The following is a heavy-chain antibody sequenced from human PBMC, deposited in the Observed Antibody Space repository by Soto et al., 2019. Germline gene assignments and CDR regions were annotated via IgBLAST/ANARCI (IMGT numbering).Heavy chain of an antibody. J-gene: IGHJ4*02. Sequence: EVQLLESGGGLVQPGGSLRLSCAASGFTFSSYAMSWVRQAPGKGLEWVSAISGSGVSTYYADSVKGRFTISRDNSKNTLNLQMNSLRAEDTAVYYCAKDRPYCTNGVCPSYYFDYWGQGTLVTVSS. D-gene: IGHD2-8*01. CDR1: GFTFSSYA. CDR2: ISGSGVST. CDR3: AKDRPYCTNGVCPSYYFDY. V-gene: IGHV3-23*01.